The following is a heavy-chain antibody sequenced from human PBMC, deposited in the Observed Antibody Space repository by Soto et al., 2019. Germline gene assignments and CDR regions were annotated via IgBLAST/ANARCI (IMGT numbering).Heavy chain of an antibody. CDR3: SYDTFGDKDF. Sequence: GGPLTLSSAASGAPFSHYWMQWVRPAPGKGLVWVSRVNPDGTITTYADSVKGRFTISRDNAKNTLYLQMNSLGVEDTALYYCSYDTFGDKDFWGQGTSVTVSA. J-gene: IGHJ4*02. CDR2: VNPDGTIT. D-gene: IGHD3-9*01. V-gene: IGHV3-74*01. CDR1: GAPFSHYW.